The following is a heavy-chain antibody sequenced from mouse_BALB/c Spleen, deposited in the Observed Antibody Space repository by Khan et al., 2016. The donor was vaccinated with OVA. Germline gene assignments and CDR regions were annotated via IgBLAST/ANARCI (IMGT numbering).Heavy chain of an antibody. CDR1: GYTFTSYT. Sequence: QVQLQQSGAELARPGASVKMSCKASGYTFTSYTMHWVKQRPGQGLEWIGYINPSNTYTNYNQKFKDKATLTADKSSNTAYMQLCSLTSADSAVDYCVRSGAYYRYDGYFDVWGAGTTVTVSS. V-gene: IGHV1-4*01. J-gene: IGHJ1*01. CDR3: VRSGAYYRYDGYFDV. CDR2: INPSNTYT. D-gene: IGHD2-14*01.